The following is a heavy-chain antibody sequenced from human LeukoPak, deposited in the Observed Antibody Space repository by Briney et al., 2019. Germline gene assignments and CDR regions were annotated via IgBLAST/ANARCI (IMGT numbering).Heavy chain of an antibody. V-gene: IGHV1-24*01. D-gene: IGHD2-2*01. Sequence: ASVKVSCKVSGYSLKELSMHWVRQAPGKGLEWMGGFDPEEGETFYARQFQGRLTMTEDTSTDTAYMELRSLRSDDTAVYYCARNQLLYYFDYWGQGTLVTVSS. J-gene: IGHJ4*02. CDR3: ARNQLLYYFDY. CDR2: FDPEEGET. CDR1: GYSLKELS.